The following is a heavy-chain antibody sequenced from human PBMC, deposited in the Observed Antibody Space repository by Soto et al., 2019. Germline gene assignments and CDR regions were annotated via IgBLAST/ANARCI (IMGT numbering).Heavy chain of an antibody. CDR3: VKDFQAGDYGDPNFSFSGMDV. CDR2: IYYSGST. D-gene: IGHD4-17*01. J-gene: IGHJ6*02. CDR1: GGSISSSSYY. Sequence: SETLSLTCTVSGGSISSSSYYWVWIRQPPGKGLEWIGSIYYSGSTYYNPSLKSRVTISVDTSKNQFSLKLSSVTAADTALYYCVKDFQAGDYGDPNFSFSGMDVWGQGTTVTVSS. V-gene: IGHV4-39*07.